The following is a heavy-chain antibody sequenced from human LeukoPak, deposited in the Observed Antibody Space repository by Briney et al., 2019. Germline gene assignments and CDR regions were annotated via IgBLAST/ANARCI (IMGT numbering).Heavy chain of an antibody. Sequence: ASVKVSCKASGYTFTSYAMHWVRQAPGQRLEWMGWINAGGGNTKYSQKFQGRVTITRDTSASTAYMEVSSLRSEDTAVYYCARDYYYDSSGYYDYWGQGTLVTVSS. CDR1: GYTFTSYA. J-gene: IGHJ4*02. CDR3: ARDYYYDSSGYYDY. D-gene: IGHD3-22*01. CDR2: INAGGGNT. V-gene: IGHV1-3*01.